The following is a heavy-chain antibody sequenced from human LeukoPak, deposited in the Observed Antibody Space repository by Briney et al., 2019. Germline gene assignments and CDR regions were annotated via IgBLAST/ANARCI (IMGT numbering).Heavy chain of an antibody. V-gene: IGHV4-34*01. CDR2: IHNSGTA. Sequence: SETLSLTCAVSGGPFSGYFWSWIRQSSGKGLEWIGEIHNSGTANYNPSLNSRVTISEDTSKNQFYLNLSSVTAADTAVYYCARRYYYNLGSFPFDFWGQGTLVTVSS. D-gene: IGHD3-10*01. CDR1: GGPFSGYF. CDR3: ARRYYYNLGSFPFDF. J-gene: IGHJ4*02.